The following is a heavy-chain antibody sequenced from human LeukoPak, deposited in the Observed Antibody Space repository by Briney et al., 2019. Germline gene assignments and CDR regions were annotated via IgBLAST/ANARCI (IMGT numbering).Heavy chain of an antibody. CDR3: ARGGYYDSSGHYYGSAFDI. D-gene: IGHD3-22*01. J-gene: IGHJ3*02. Sequence: SETLSLTCAVSGGSISSDGYSWSWIRQPPGKGLEWIGYIYHSGSNYYNPSLKSRVTISVDRSKNQFSLKLSSVTAADTAVYYCARGGYYDSSGHYYGSAFDIWGQGTMVTVSS. V-gene: IGHV4-30-2*01. CDR2: IYHSGSN. CDR1: GGSISSDGYS.